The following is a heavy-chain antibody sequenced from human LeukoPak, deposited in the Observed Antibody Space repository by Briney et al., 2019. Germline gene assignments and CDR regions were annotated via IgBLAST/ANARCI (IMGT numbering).Heavy chain of an antibody. V-gene: IGHV1-46*01. CDR3: ARETQYGGNLPGYYMDV. CDR2: INPSGGST. J-gene: IGHJ6*03. D-gene: IGHD4-23*01. Sequence: ASVKVSCKASGYTFTSYYMHWVRQAPGQGLEWMGIINPSGGSTSYAQKFQGRVTMTRDTSTSTVYMELSSLRSEDTAVYYCARETQYGGNLPGYYMDVWGKGTTVTVSS. CDR1: GYTFTSYY.